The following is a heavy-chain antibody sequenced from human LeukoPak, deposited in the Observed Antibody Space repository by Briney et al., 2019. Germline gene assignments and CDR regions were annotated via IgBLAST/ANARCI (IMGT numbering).Heavy chain of an antibody. CDR2: ISGSGGSA. CDR3: AKDRGGDFYDAFDI. CDR1: GFTFSSYA. Sequence: GGSLRLSCAASGFTFSSYAMSWVRPAAGKGLEWVSGISGSGGSAYYAGSVKVRFTISRYNSKNALYLQMNSLRAEDTAVYYCAKDRGGDFYDAFDIWGQGTLVTVSS. V-gene: IGHV3-23*01. J-gene: IGHJ3*02. D-gene: IGHD2-21*01.